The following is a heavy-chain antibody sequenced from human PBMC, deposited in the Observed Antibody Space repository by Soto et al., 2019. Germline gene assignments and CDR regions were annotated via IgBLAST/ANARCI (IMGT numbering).Heavy chain of an antibody. D-gene: IGHD5-18*01. Sequence: PXETLSLTCTVSGGCISGGVHSWRWIRQPPGKGLEWIGYIYYSGSTNYNPSLKSRVTISVDTSKNQFSLKLSSVTAADTAVYYCTRDLYPGYSYGYNWFDPWGQGTLVTVSS. CDR1: GGCISGGVHS. CDR3: TRDLYPGYSYGYNWFDP. V-gene: IGHV4-61*08. CDR2: IYYSGST. J-gene: IGHJ5*02.